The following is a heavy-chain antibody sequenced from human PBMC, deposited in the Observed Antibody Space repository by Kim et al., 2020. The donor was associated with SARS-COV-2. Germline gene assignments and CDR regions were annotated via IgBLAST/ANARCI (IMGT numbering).Heavy chain of an antibody. D-gene: IGHD3-22*01. Sequence: GGSLRLSCTASGFTFSSYAMSWVRQAPGKGLEWVSSISGTGSTTYYADSVKGRFTISRDGSRNTLYLQMNSLRAEDTAVYYCAKDRVESYRDSSEVVDSWGEGALVAVS. CDR3: AKDRVESYRDSSEVVDS. V-gene: IGHV3-23*01. J-gene: IGHJ4*02. CDR1: GFTFSSYA. CDR2: ISGTGSTT.